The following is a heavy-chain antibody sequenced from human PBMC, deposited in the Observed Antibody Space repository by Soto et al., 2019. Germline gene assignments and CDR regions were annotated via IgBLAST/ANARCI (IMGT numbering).Heavy chain of an antibody. Sequence: QVQLVESGGGLVKPGGSLRLSCAASGFTFSDYYMSWIRQAPGKGLEWVSYIRSSSSYTNYADSVNGRFTISRDNAKSSLYLQMNSLRAEDTAVYYCASSGWYNNWFDPWGQGTLVTVSS. CDR3: ASSGWYNNWFDP. CDR1: GFTFSDYY. D-gene: IGHD6-19*01. J-gene: IGHJ5*02. CDR2: IRSSSSYT. V-gene: IGHV3-11*06.